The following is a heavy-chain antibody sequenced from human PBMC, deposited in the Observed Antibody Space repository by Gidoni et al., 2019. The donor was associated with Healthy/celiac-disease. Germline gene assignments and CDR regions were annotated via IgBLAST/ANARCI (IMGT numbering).Heavy chain of an antibody. Sequence: QVQLVQSGAEVKKPGSSVKVSCKASGGTFSSYAISWVRQAPGRALVWLGGIIPMFGTANYAQKFQGKVTITADESTSTAYMELSSLRSEDTAVYYCASRYDFWSGYYDYYYGMDVWGQGTTVTVSS. CDR1: GGTFSSYA. V-gene: IGHV1-69*01. CDR2: IIPMFGTA. D-gene: IGHD3-3*01. J-gene: IGHJ6*02. CDR3: ASRYDFWSGYYDYYYGMDV.